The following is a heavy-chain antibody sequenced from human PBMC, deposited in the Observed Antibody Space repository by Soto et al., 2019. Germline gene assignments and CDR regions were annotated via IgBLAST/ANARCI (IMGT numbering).Heavy chain of an antibody. CDR1: GFTFSYYW. CDR3: AIDATYRDSSFYYEVFDI. V-gene: IGHV3-7*05. J-gene: IGHJ3*02. D-gene: IGHD3-22*01. Sequence: DVQLMESGGCLVQPGGSLRLSCAASGFTFSYYWMTWVRQAPGKGLEWVTNIRSDGGEEHYVDSVKGRFSVSRDNAKESLYLQMNSLRIEDTAVYYCAIDATYRDSSFYYEVFDIWGQGTMVTVSS. CDR2: IRSDGGEE.